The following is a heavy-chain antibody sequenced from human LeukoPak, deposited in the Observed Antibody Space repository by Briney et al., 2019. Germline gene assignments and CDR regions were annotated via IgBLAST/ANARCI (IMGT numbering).Heavy chain of an antibody. CDR1: GFIFSSYS. J-gene: IGHJ3*02. CDR3: ARESGYYLGSSAFDI. D-gene: IGHD3-22*01. Sequence: GGSLRLSCAASGFIFSSYSMNWVRQAPGKGLEWVSFISTSSSYIYYADSVKGRFTISRDNAKNSLYLQMNSLRAEDTAVYYCARESGYYLGSSAFDIWGQGTMVTVSS. V-gene: IGHV3-21*01. CDR2: ISTSSSYI.